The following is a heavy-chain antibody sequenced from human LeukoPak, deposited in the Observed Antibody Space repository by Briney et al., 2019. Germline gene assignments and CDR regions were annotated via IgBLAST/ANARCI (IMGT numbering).Heavy chain of an antibody. CDR1: GFTVSSNY. CDR3: ARASFYYDARALGP. CDR2: IYGGGNT. D-gene: IGHD3-22*01. V-gene: IGHV3-53*01. J-gene: IGHJ5*02. Sequence: GGSLRLSCAASGFTVSSNYMNWVRQARGKGLEWVSVIYGGGNTYYADSVKGRFTISGDNSKNTVFLQMNSLRAEDTAVYYCARASFYYDARALGPWGQGALVTVSS.